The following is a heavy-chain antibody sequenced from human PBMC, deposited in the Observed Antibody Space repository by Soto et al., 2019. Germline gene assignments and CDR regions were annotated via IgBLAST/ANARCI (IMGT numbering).Heavy chain of an antibody. Sequence: QVQLVQSGAEVKKPGASVKVSCKASGYTFTSYYMHWVRQAPGQGLEWMGIINPSGGSTSYAQKFQGRVTMTRDTSTSTVYMELSSLRSEDTAVYYCATHFHTATDYWYFDLWGRGTLDTVSS. D-gene: IGHD5-18*01. CDR1: GYTFTSYY. V-gene: IGHV1-46*01. J-gene: IGHJ2*01. CDR3: ATHFHTATDYWYFDL. CDR2: INPSGGST.